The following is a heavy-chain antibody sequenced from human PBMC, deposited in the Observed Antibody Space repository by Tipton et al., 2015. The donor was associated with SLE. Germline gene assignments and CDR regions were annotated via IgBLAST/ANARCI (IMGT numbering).Heavy chain of an antibody. D-gene: IGHD5-12*01. CDR2: IFHSGAT. V-gene: IGHV4-39*07. J-gene: IGHJ5*02. Sequence: TLSLTCTVSGGSIRNSGYYWVWFRQPPGKGLEWVGSIFHSGATYYNPSLESRVTISVDTSKNQLSLDLSSVTAADTAVYFCARGYTAYDYGGNWFDPWGQGTLVPVSS. CDR1: GGSIRNSGYY. CDR3: ARGYTAYDYGGNWFDP.